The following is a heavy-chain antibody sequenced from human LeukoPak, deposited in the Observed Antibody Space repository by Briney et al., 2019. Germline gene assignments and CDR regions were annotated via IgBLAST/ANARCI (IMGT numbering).Heavy chain of an antibody. J-gene: IGHJ6*02. Sequence: SETLSLTCTVSGGSISSNIHYWDWIRQPPGKGLEWIGYIYYSGSTNYNPSLKSRVTISVDTSKNQFSLKLSSVTAADTAVYYCARDYAYDSSGYYYYGMDVWGQGTTVTVSS. CDR2: IYYSGST. D-gene: IGHD3-22*01. CDR3: ARDYAYDSSGYYYYGMDV. V-gene: IGHV4-61*01. CDR1: GGSISSNIHY.